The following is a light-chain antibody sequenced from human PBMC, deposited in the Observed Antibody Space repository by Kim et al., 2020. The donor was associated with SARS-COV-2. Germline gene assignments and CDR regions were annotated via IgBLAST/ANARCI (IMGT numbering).Light chain of an antibody. CDR1: TLGDKY. V-gene: IGLV3-1*01. Sequence: VSPGRTASITCSGHTLGDKYASWYQQKPGQSPVLVIYQDKKRPSGIPERFSGSNSGNTATLTISGTQAVDEADYYCQTWDTSTLVFGGGTQLTVL. CDR3: QTWDTSTLV. CDR2: QDK. J-gene: IGLJ2*01.